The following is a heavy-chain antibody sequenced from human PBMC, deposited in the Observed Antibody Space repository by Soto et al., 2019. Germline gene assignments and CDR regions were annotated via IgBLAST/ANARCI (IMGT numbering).Heavy chain of an antibody. D-gene: IGHD3-16*01. CDR2: TIARFGSA. J-gene: IGHJ6*02. CDR1: GGTFSIDF. Sequence: SVKVSCKASGGTFSIDFISCVLQAPVQWLDWVGGTIARFGSANFAQKFQGRVTITAGRFTSTVYMELSSLTSEDTATYYCARDQDFDNYVYAGSQEPYGMDVWGQGTTVTVSS. V-gene: IGHV1-69*06. CDR3: ARDQDFDNYVYAGSQEPYGMDV.